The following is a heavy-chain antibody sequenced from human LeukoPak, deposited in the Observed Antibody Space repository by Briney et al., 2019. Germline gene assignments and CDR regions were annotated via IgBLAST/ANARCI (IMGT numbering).Heavy chain of an antibody. CDR1: GGSISSGGYY. D-gene: IGHD4-17*01. J-gene: IGHJ5*02. V-gene: IGHV4-31*03. CDR3: ARDRYGDYYGWFDP. Sequence: PSETLSLTCTVSGGSISSGGYYWSWIRQHPGKGLEWIGYIYYSGSTYYNPSLKSRVTISVDTSKNQFSLKLSSVTAADTAVYYCARDRYGDYYGWFDPWGQGTLVTVSS. CDR2: IYYSGST.